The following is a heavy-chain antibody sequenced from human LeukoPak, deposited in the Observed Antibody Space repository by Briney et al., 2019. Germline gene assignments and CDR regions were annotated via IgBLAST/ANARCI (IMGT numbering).Heavy chain of an antibody. D-gene: IGHD3-10*01. CDR1: GFTFSSYA. J-gene: IGHJ6*02. Sequence: GGSLRLSCAASGFTFSSYAMSWVRQAPGKGLEWVSAISGSGGSTYYADSVKGRFTISRDNSKNTLYLQMDSLRAEDTAVYYCAKELVRESNYYYGMDVWGQGTTVTVSS. CDR3: AKELVRESNYYYGMDV. V-gene: IGHV3-23*01. CDR2: ISGSGGST.